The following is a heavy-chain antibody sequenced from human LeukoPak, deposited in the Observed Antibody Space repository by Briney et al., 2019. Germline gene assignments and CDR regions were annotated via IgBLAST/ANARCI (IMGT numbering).Heavy chain of an antibody. CDR2: IYYSGST. CDR3: ATQYCSSTSCSYPFDP. Sequence: SETLSLTCTVSGDSISSYYWRWIRQPPGKGLEWIGYIYYSGSTNYNPSLKSRVTISVDTSKNQFSLKLSSVTAADTAVYYCATQYCSSTSCSYPFDPRGQGTLVTVSS. D-gene: IGHD2-2*01. V-gene: IGHV4-59*01. CDR1: GDSISSYY. J-gene: IGHJ5*02.